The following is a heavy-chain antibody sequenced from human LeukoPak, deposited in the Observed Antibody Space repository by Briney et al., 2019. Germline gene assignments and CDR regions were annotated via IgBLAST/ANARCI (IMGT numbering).Heavy chain of an antibody. J-gene: IGHJ4*02. Sequence: GGSLRLSCAASGFTVSSNYMSWVRQAPGKGLEWVSVIYSGGSTYYADSVKGRFTISRDNSKNTLYLQMNSLRAEDTAVYYCARDYRYCSGGSCYYYFDYWGQGTLVTVSS. D-gene: IGHD2-15*01. V-gene: IGHV3-66*01. CDR3: ARDYRYCSGGSCYYYFDY. CDR2: IYSGGST. CDR1: GFTVSSNY.